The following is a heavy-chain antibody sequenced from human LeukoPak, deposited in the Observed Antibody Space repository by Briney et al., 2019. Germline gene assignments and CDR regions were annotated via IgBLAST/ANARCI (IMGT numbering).Heavy chain of an antibody. J-gene: IGHJ4*02. CDR1: ALHFSSYG. D-gene: IGHD1-26*01. CDR2: IWYDGSNK. V-gene: IGHV3-33*01. Sequence: AGGSLRLSCAASALHFSSYGMQWVRQAPGKGLEWVAVIWYDGSNKYYADSVKGRFTISRDNSKNTLYLQMNSLRAEGTAAYYCARTGGSEYTTSGVLAYWGQGTLVTVSS. CDR3: ARTGGSEYTTSGVLAY.